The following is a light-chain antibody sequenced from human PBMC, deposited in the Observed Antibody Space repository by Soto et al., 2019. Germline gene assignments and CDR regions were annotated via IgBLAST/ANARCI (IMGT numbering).Light chain of an antibody. CDR1: QSVDSKY. J-gene: IGKJ5*01. V-gene: IGKV3-20*01. CDR2: GGS. CDR3: QESAFSPRP. Sequence: QYPGNMDLSPGERATISCRASQSVDSKYFSWYQQKPGQAPRLLIYGGSRRATGVPDRFSGAGSGTDFTLTISILEPEDFAVFYCQESAFSPRPFGQGTRLEIK.